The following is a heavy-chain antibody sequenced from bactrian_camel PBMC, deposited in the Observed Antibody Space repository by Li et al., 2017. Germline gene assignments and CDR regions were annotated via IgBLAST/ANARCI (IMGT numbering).Heavy chain of an antibody. J-gene: IGHJ4*01. CDR3: ATSGMDWVLGFAH. CDR2: IQPDDTT. V-gene: IGHV3S53*01. CDR1: TYVIRNSY. Sequence: HVQLVESGGGSVQAGGSLRLSCVASTYVIRNSYMGWFRQAPGKEREGVAHIQPDDTTLYADSVEGRFTISRDSAKNTVYLQMDSLKSEDTALYYCATSGMDWVLGFAHWGQGTQVTVS. D-gene: IGHD1*01.